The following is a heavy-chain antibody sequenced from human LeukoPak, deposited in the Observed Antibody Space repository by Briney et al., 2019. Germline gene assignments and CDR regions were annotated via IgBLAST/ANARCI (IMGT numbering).Heavy chain of an antibody. V-gene: IGHV4-59*08. D-gene: IGHD6-19*01. Sequence: SETLSLTCTVSGGSISSYYWSWIRQTPGEGLEWIGPIYYNGNTDSKPSLKSRATISVDTSNNQFSLKRSSVTAADTAVYYCARHGTQWLRYPNFDYWGQGTLVTVSS. CDR1: GGSISSYY. CDR2: IYYNGNT. CDR3: ARHGTQWLRYPNFDY. J-gene: IGHJ4*02.